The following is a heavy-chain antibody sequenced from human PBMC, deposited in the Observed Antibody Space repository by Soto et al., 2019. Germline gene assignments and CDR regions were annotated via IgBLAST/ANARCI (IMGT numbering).Heavy chain of an antibody. V-gene: IGHV3-74*01. CDR2: INSDGSNT. J-gene: IGHJ4*02. CDR1: GLTFSSYG. CDR3: ARGWLLDY. D-gene: IGHD2-21*02. Sequence: GPMRLSYTASGLTFSSYGMPWVRQATGKWLVWVSRINSDGSNTNYADSGKGPFTISRDNAKHTLYLQMNSLTAEDTAVYYCARGWLLDYWGQGTLVIVSS.